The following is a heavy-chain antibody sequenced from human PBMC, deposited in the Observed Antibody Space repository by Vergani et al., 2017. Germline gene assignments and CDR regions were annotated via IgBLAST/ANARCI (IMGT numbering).Heavy chain of an antibody. Sequence: QVQLVQSGAEVKKPGSSVKVSCKASGGTFSSYTISWVRQAPGQGLEWMGRIIPILGIANYAQKFQGRVTITRDTSASTAYMELSSLRSEDTAVYYCAREDIVVVPAAPVYYYYYMDVWGKGTTVTVSS. CDR3: AREDIVVVPAAPVYYYYYMDV. V-gene: IGHV1-69*08. D-gene: IGHD2-2*01. J-gene: IGHJ6*03. CDR2: IIPILGIA. CDR1: GGTFSSYT.